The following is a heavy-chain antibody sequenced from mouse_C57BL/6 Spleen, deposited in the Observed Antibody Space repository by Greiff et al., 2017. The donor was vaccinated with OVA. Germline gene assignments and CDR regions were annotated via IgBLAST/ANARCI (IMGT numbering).Heavy chain of an antibody. D-gene: IGHD1-1*01. Sequence: QVQLQQPGAELVKPGASVKLSCKASGYTFTSYWMHWVKQRPGQGLEWIGMIHPNSGSTNYNEKFKSKATLTVDKSSSTAYMQLSSLTSEDSAVYYCAKEGDLLLRSYWYFDVWGTGTTVTVSS. CDR2: IHPNSGST. CDR3: AKEGDLLLRSYWYFDV. CDR1: GYTFTSYW. V-gene: IGHV1-64*01. J-gene: IGHJ1*03.